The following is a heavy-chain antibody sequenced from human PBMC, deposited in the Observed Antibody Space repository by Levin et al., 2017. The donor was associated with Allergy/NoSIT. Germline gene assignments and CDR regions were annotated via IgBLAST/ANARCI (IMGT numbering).Heavy chain of an antibody. CDR2: VFYTGST. D-gene: IGHD1-1*01. J-gene: IGHJ3*02. CDR3: ARGSVEAFDI. CDR1: GDSISTYY. V-gene: IGHV4-59*01. Sequence: ESLKISCTVSGDSISTYYWSWIRQPPGKGLDWIGYVFYTGSTNYNPSLKSRVTISVDTSKKQFSLKLSSVTAADTAVYYCARGSVEAFDIWGQGTMVTVSS.